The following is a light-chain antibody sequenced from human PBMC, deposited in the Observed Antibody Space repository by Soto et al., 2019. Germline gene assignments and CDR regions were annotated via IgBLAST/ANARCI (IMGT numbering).Light chain of an antibody. V-gene: IGLV3-21*04. CDR3: QVWDSSSAEEV. CDR2: YDS. Sequence: SYELTQPPSVSVAPGKTARITCGGNNIGSKSVHWYQQKPGQASVLVIYYDSDRPSGIPERFSGSNSGNTATLTISRVEAGDEADYYCQVWDSSSAEEVFGGGTKLTVL. CDR1: NIGSKS. J-gene: IGLJ2*01.